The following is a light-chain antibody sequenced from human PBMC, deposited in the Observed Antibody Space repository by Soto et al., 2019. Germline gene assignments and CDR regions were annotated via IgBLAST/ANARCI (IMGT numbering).Light chain of an antibody. Sequence: QSALTQPASVSGSPGQSITISCTGTSSDVGSYNLISWHQQHPGKAPKLMIYEGSKRPSGVSNRFSGSKSGNTASLTISGLQAEEEADYYCCSYAGSSTSVVFGGGTKLTVL. CDR1: SSDVGSYNL. CDR2: EGS. CDR3: CSYAGSSTSVV. J-gene: IGLJ2*01. V-gene: IGLV2-23*01.